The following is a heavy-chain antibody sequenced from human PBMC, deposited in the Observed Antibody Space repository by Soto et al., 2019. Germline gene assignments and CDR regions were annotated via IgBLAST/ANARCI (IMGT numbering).Heavy chain of an antibody. J-gene: IGHJ4*02. D-gene: IGHD3-22*01. CDR3: ATITMIVAFDY. Sequence: SVKFSYKASGYAFTGYYMHWMRQAPGQGLEWMGWINPNSGVTNYAQKFQGRVTMTRDTSISTAYMELSRLRSDDTAVYYCATITMIVAFDYWGQGTLVTVSS. V-gene: IGHV1-2*02. CDR1: GYAFTGYY. CDR2: INPNSGVT.